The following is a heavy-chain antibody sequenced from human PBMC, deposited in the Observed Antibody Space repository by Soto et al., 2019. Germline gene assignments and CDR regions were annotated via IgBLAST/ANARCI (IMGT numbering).Heavy chain of an antibody. J-gene: IGHJ6*02. D-gene: IGHD6-13*01. V-gene: IGHV1-2*04. CDR2: INPNSGGT. CDR1: GYTFTGYY. CDR3: ASATGSLAAAGTGYYYYGMDV. Sequence: GASVKVSCKASGYTFTGYYMDWVRQAPGQGLEWMGWINPNSGGTNYAQKFQGWVTMTRDTSISTAYMELSRLRSDDTAVYYCASATGSLAAAGTGYYYYGMDVWGQGTTVTVSS.